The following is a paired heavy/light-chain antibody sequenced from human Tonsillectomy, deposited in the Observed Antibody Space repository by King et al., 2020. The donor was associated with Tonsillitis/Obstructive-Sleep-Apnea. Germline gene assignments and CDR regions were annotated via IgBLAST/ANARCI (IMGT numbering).Heavy chain of an antibody. CDR3: AKDGDSGPIGGDLDH. CDR1: GLTFRSYG. V-gene: IGHV3-30*18. J-gene: IGHJ4*02. Sequence: QVHLVESGGGVVQPGRSLRLSCAASGLTFRSYGMHWVRQAPGKGLEWVAVISYDGSNKFYADSVRGRFTISRDNSKNTLYLQMNSLTTDDTAVYYCAKDGDSGPIGGDLDHWGQGTLVTVSS. D-gene: IGHD2-21*02. CDR2: ISYDGSNK.
Light chain of an antibody. V-gene: IGLV2-23*02. CDR1: SSDVGSYYL. J-gene: IGLJ3*02. CDR2: EVS. Sequence: QSALTQPASVSGSPGQSITISCTGTSSDVGSYYLVSWYQHHPGKAPKLIISEVSKRPSGVSTRFSGSKSGNTASLTISGLQADDEADYYCYSYAGSSTWVFGGGTKLTVL. CDR3: YSYAGSSTWV.